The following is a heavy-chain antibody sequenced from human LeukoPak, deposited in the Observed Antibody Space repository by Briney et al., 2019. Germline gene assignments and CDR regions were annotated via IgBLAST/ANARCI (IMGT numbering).Heavy chain of an antibody. CDR2: IYSGGST. Sequence: PGGSLRLSCAASGFTVSSNYMSWVRQAPGKGLEWVSVIYSGGSTYYADSVKGRFTISRDNSKNTLFLQMNSLRAEDTAVHYCAREGTSSGWYPFDYWGQGTLVTVSS. CDR3: AREGTSSGWYPFDY. V-gene: IGHV3-53*01. J-gene: IGHJ4*02. D-gene: IGHD6-19*01. CDR1: GFTVSSNY.